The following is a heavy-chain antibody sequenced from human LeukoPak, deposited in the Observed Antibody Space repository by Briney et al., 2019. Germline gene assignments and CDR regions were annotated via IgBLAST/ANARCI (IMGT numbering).Heavy chain of an antibody. J-gene: IGHJ6*03. D-gene: IGHD1-1*01. V-gene: IGHV3-21*01. CDR3: ARDCQLERAIDYYYYYYMDV. CDR1: GFTFSSYS. CDR2: ISSSSSYI. Sequence: PGGSLRLSCAASGFTFSSYSMNWVRQAPGRGLEWVSSISSSSSYIYYADSVKGRFTISRDNAKNSLYLQMNSLRAEDTAVYYCARDCQLERAIDYYYYYYMDVWGKGTTVTVSS.